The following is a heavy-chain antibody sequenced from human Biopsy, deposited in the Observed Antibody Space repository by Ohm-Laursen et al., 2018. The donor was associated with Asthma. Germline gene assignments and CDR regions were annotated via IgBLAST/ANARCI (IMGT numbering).Heavy chain of an antibody. D-gene: IGHD2-2*01. CDR1: GGTFNTYV. V-gene: IGHV1-69*13. Sequence: SVKVSCKSLGGTFNTYVIGWVRQAPGQGLEWMGGINSVFGTTTYPQKFQGRVTITAGDSTSTVYMELSSLRSEDTAVYYCARKAGSCISRTCYSLDFWGQGTLVTVSS. CDR3: ARKAGSCISRTCYSLDF. J-gene: IGHJ4*02. CDR2: INSVFGTT.